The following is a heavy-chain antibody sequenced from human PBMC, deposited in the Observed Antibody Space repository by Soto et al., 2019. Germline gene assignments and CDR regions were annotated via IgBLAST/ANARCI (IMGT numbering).Heavy chain of an antibody. J-gene: IGHJ6*02. D-gene: IGHD5-12*01. V-gene: IGHV1-18*01. CDR1: GYTFTSYG. CDR2: ISAYNGNT. CDR3: ARGYSGYDSNRYYYYGMDV. Sequence: ASVKVSCKASGYTFTSYGITWVRQAPGQAREWMGWISAYNGNTNYAQKLQGRVTMTTDTSTSTAYMELRSLRSDDTAVYYCARGYSGYDSNRYYYYGMDVWGQGTTVNVSS.